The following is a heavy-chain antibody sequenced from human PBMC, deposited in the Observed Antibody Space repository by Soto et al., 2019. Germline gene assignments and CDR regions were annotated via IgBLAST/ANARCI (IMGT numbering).Heavy chain of an antibody. CDR2: IIPIFGTA. V-gene: IGHV1-69*06. J-gene: IGHJ4*02. D-gene: IGHD3-22*01. Sequence: QVQLVQSGAEVKKPGSSVKVSCKASGGTFSSYAISWVRQAPGQGLEWMGGIIPIFGTANYAQKFQGRVTITDDKSTSTAYMELSSLRSEDTAVYYCARGAYYYDNHYFDYWGQGTLVTVSS. CDR1: GGTFSSYA. CDR3: ARGAYYYDNHYFDY.